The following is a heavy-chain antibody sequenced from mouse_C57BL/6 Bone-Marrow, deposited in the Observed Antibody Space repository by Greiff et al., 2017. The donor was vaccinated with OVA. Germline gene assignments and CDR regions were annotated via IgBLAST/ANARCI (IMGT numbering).Heavy chain of an antibody. D-gene: IGHD1-1*01. CDR2: INPSSGYT. Sequence: QVQLQQSGAELAKPGASVKLSCKASGYTFTSYSMHWVKQRPGQGLEWIGYINPSSGYTKYNQKFKDKATLTADKSSSTAYMQLSSLTSEDSAVEYCAGNSSLRYYGSWFAYWGQGTPVTVSA. J-gene: IGHJ3*01. CDR1: GYTFTSYS. CDR3: AGNSSLRYYGSWFAY. V-gene: IGHV1-7*01.